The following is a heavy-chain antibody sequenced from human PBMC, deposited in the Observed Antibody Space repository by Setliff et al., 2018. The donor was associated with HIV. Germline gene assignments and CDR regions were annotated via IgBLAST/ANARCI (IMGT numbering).Heavy chain of an antibody. D-gene: IGHD3-3*01. CDR3: ARQMTIPGVAVTPVDY. CDR2: IYYSGST. V-gene: IGHV4-30-4*08. Sequence: SETLSLTCTVSGASISRGNYYWTWIRQRPGKGLEWIAFIYYSGSTYYSPSLKSRLMISVDTSKNRFSLNMTSVTAADTAVYYCARQMTIPGVAVTPVDYWGQGALVTVSS. J-gene: IGHJ4*02. CDR1: GASISRGNYY.